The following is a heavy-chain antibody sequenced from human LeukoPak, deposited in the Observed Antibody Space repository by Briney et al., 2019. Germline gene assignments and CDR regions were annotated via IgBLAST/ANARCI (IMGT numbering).Heavy chain of an antibody. J-gene: IGHJ5*02. Sequence: GGSLRLSCAASGFTFSSYWMNWVRQAPGKGLEWVSSISSSSSYIYYADSVKGRFTISRDNAKNSLYLQMNSLRAEDTAVYYCARELVGYYYGSGSDYNWFDPWGQGTLVTVSS. V-gene: IGHV3-21*01. CDR3: ARELVGYYYGSGSDYNWFDP. CDR1: GFTFSSYW. D-gene: IGHD3-10*01. CDR2: ISSSSSYI.